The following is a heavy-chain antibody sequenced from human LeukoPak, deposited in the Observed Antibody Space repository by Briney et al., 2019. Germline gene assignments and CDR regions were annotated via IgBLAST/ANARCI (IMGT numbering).Heavy chain of an antibody. Sequence: GGSLRLSCAASGFTFSSYSMNWVRQAPGKGLEWVSYISSSSSTIYYADSVKGRFTISRDNAKNSLYLQMNSLRAEDTAVYYCAKLPRYYYYYMDVWGKGTTVTVSS. V-gene: IGHV3-48*04. CDR3: AKLPRYYYYYMDV. CDR1: GFTFSSYS. CDR2: ISSSSSTI. J-gene: IGHJ6*03.